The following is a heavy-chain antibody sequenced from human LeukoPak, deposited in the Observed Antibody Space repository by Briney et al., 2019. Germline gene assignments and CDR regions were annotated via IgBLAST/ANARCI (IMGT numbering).Heavy chain of an antibody. CDR2: IVIGGTT. CDR3: ATDVTSPLAEIDY. CDR1: GFTFSNAS. J-gene: IGHJ4*02. V-gene: IGHV3-15*04. D-gene: IGHD1-14*01. Sequence: GGSLRLSCAASGFTFSNASMSGVRQAPGKGLEWVSRIVIGGTTDYTAPVQGRFTISRDDSMNMLYLHMESTTTGDTAMYYCATDVTSPLAEIDYWGQGTPVTVSS.